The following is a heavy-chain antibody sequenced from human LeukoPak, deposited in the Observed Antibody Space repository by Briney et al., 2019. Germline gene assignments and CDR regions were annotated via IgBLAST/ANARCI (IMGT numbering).Heavy chain of an antibody. CDR3: ARGMDTVDYYYYMDV. J-gene: IGHJ6*03. CDR1: GYTFTSYG. Sequence: ASVKVSCKASGYTFTSYGINWVRQAPGQGLEWMGWMNPNSGNTDYAQKFQGRVTITRNTSISTAYMELSSLRSEDTAVYYCARGMDTVDYYYYMDVWGKGTTVTVSS. CDR2: MNPNSGNT. D-gene: IGHD5-18*01. V-gene: IGHV1-8*03.